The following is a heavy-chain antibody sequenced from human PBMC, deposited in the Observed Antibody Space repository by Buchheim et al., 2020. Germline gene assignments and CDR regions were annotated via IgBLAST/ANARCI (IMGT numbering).Heavy chain of an antibody. CDR1: GFTFSSYA. J-gene: IGHJ6*02. Sequence: QVQLVESGGGVVQPGRSLRLSCAASGFTFSSYAMHWVRQAPGKGLEWVAVISYDGSNKYYADSVKGRFTISRDNSKKKLYLQMNSLRAEDTAVYYCARGQSYYYYGMDVWGQGTT. V-gene: IGHV3-30-3*01. CDR2: ISYDGSNK. CDR3: ARGQSYYYYGMDV.